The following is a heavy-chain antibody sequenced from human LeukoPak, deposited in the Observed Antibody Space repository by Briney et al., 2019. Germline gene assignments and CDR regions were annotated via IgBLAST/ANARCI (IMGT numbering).Heavy chain of an antibody. CDR2: INNNGGTT. CDR3: VKMGTYYYDSSGSNY. J-gene: IGHJ4*02. V-gene: IGHV3-64D*09. Sequence: PGGSLRLSCSASGFTFSSYAMHWVRQAPGKGLEYVSAINNNGGTTYYSDSVKGRFTISRDNSKNTLYLQMSSLRAEDTAVYYCVKMGTYYYDSSGSNYWGQGTLVTVSS. D-gene: IGHD3-22*01. CDR1: GFTFSSYA.